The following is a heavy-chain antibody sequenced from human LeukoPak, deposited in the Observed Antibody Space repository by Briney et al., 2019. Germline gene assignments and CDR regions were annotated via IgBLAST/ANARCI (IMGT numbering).Heavy chain of an antibody. CDR1: GFTFSTYV. Sequence: GGSLRLSCSVSGFTFSTYVMHWVRQAPGKGLEWVALISYHGTNKYYADSVKGRFTISSDNSKNTLYLQMNSLRTEDTAVYYCARDPTGGYRHFDFWGQGTLVTVSS. D-gene: IGHD2-8*02. CDR2: ISYHGTNK. CDR3: ARDPTGGYRHFDF. V-gene: IGHV3-30-3*01. J-gene: IGHJ4*02.